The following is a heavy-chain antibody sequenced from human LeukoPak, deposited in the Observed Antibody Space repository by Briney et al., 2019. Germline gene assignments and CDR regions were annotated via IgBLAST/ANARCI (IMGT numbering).Heavy chain of an antibody. CDR1: GSPSIGFS. CDR3: ARVVDHDYSDYYLDY. D-gene: IGHD4-11*01. J-gene: IGHJ4*02. Sequence: GGPLGLPGAPSGSPSIGFSITWAPQPPGKGREWVSFIIISSTYIYYADSLKGRFTISRDNSKNTLYLQMNSLRAEDTAVYYCARVVDHDYSDYYLDYWGQGTLVTVSS. CDR2: IIISSTYI. V-gene: IGHV3-21*04.